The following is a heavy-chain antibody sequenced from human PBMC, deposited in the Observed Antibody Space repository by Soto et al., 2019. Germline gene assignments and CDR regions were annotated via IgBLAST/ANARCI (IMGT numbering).Heavy chain of an antibody. V-gene: IGHV3-11*01. CDR2: ISSSGSTI. J-gene: IGHJ4*02. Sequence: QVQLVESGGGLVMPGGSLRLSCAASGFTFSDYYMSWIRQAPGKGLEWVSYISSSGSTIYYADSVKGRFTISRDNAKNSLYLQMNSLRAEDTAVYYCAREWYRNPDTAMVKGYWGQGTLVTVSS. D-gene: IGHD5-18*01. CDR1: GFTFSDYY. CDR3: AREWYRNPDTAMVKGY.